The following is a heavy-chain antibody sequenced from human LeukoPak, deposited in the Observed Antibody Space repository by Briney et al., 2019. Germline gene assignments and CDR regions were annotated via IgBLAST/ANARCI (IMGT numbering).Heavy chain of an antibody. CDR3: ARLRYSHLPTTPSTFGPYYGMDV. D-gene: IGHD5-18*01. V-gene: IGHV5-10-1*01. Sequence: GESLKISCKGSGYSFTSYWISWVRQMPGKGLEWMGRIDPSDSYTNYSPSFQGHVTISADKSISTAYLQWSSLKASDTAMYYCARLRYSHLPTTPSTFGPYYGMDVWGQGTTVTVSS. CDR2: IDPSDSYT. J-gene: IGHJ6*02. CDR1: GYSFTSYW.